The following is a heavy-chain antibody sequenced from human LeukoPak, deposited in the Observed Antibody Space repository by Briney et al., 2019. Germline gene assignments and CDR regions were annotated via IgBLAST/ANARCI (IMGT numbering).Heavy chain of an antibody. CDR1: GFTFSSYT. D-gene: IGHD4-17*01. J-gene: IGHJ4*02. V-gene: IGHV3-21*01. CDR2: ISSGSSNI. CDR3: ARGRDSDYAFDY. Sequence: PGGSLRLSCAASGFTFSSYTINCVRQAPGKGLGWVSSISSGSSNIYYADSVKGRFTISRDNAKNSLYLQMKSLRDEDMALYYCARGRDSDYAFDYWGQGTLVAVSS.